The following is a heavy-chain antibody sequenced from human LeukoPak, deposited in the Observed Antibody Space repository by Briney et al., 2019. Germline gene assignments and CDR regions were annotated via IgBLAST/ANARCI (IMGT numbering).Heavy chain of an antibody. CDR3: ARVYYDSSGYPDYYYYGMDV. V-gene: IGHV1-69*02. Sequence: GASVKVSCKASGGTFSSYTISWVRQAPGQGLEWMGRIIPILGIANYAQKFQGRVTITADKSTSTAYMELSSLRSEDTAVYYCARVYYDSSGYPDYYYYGMDVWGQGTTVTVSS. CDR1: GGTFSSYT. D-gene: IGHD3-22*01. J-gene: IGHJ6*02. CDR2: IIPILGIA.